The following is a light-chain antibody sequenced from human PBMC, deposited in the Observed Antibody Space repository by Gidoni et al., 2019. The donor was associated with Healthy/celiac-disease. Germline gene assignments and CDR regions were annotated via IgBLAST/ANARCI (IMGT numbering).Light chain of an antibody. Sequence: EIVMTQSPATLSVSPGERATLSCRASQSVSSNLAWYQQKPGQAPRRLIYGASTRATGIPARFSGSGSGTEFTLTISSLQSEDFAVYYCQQYNNWPPGTFGQXTKLEIK. CDR2: GAS. J-gene: IGKJ2*02. CDR3: QQYNNWPPGT. V-gene: IGKV3-15*01. CDR1: QSVSSN.